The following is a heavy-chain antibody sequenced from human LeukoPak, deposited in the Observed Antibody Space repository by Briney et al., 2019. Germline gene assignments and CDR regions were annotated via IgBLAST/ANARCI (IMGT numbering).Heavy chain of an antibody. Sequence: GGSLRLSCVASGFTFSDYYMNWIRQAAGKGLEWISYISGSGSRINYADPVKGRFTISRDNAKNSLILQMNSLRVEDTAVYYCARDLSLAGSIEGMPGARVSPPGGWFDPWGQGTLVTVSS. CDR1: GFTFSDYY. V-gene: IGHV3-11*01. CDR2: ISGSGSRI. D-gene: IGHD2-2*01. CDR3: ARDLSLAGSIEGMPGARVSPPGGWFDP. J-gene: IGHJ5*02.